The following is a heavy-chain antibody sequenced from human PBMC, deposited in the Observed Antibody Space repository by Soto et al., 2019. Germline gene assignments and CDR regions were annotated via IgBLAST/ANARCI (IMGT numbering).Heavy chain of an antibody. CDR2: IYHSGST. V-gene: IGHV4-59*12. D-gene: IGHD2-2*01. J-gene: IGHJ5*02. Sequence: PSETLSLTCTVSGGSISSNYWSWIRQPPGQGLEWIGYIYHSGSTYYNPSLKSRVTISVDRSKNQFSLKLSSVTAADTAVYYCARVPDRWGQGTLVTVSS. CDR3: ARVPDR. CDR1: GGSISSNY.